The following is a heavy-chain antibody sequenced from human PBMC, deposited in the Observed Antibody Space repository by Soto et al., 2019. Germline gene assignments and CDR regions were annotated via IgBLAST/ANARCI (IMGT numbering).Heavy chain of an antibody. D-gene: IGHD1-1*01. CDR1: GFTFSSYG. V-gene: IGHV3-30*03. CDR3: ALIRNYDAFDI. CDR2: ISYDGTSK. Sequence: QVQLVESGGGVVQPGRSLRLSCAASGFTFSSYGMHWVRQAPGKGLEGVAVISYDGTSKYYADSVKGRFTISRDNSKNTLYLQMNSLRAEDTAVYYCALIRNYDAFDIWGQGTMVTVSS. J-gene: IGHJ3*02.